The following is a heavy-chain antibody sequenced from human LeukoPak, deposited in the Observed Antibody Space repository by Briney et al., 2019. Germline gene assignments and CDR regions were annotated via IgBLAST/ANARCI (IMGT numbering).Heavy chain of an antibody. V-gene: IGHV3-7*01. J-gene: IGHJ6*02. CDR1: GFTFSSYW. D-gene: IGHD6-13*01. CDR2: IKQDRSEK. Sequence: PGGSLRLSCAASGFTFSSYWMSWVRQAPGKGLEWVANIKQDRSEKYYVDSVKGRFTISRDNAKNSLYLQMNSLRAEDTAVYYCARDRSSSWYYYYGMGVWGQGTTVTVSS. CDR3: ARDRSSSWYYYYGMGV.